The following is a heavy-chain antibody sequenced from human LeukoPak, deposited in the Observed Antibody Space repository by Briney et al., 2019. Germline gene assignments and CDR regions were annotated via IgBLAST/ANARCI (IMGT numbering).Heavy chain of an antibody. Sequence: GGSLRLSCAASGFTFSSYAMHWVRQAPGKGLEWVAVISYDGSNRYYADSVKGRFTISRDNSKNTPYLQMNSLRAEDTAVYYCARDLNDYGDYSSLWGQGTLVTVSS. D-gene: IGHD4-17*01. CDR2: ISYDGSNR. CDR1: GFTFSSYA. V-gene: IGHV3-30*04. CDR3: ARDLNDYGDYSSL. J-gene: IGHJ4*02.